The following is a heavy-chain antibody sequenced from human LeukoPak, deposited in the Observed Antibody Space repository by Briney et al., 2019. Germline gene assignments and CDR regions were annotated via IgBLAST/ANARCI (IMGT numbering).Heavy chain of an antibody. CDR1: GFTFSSYA. CDR3: ASELFYGDYVDY. Sequence: GGSLRLSCAASGFTFSSYAMHWVRQAPGKGLEWVAVISYDGSNKYYADSVKGRFTISRDNVKNSLYLQVNSLRAEDTAVYYCASELFYGDYVDYWGQGTLVTVSS. D-gene: IGHD4-17*01. J-gene: IGHJ4*02. CDR2: ISYDGSNK. V-gene: IGHV3-30*04.